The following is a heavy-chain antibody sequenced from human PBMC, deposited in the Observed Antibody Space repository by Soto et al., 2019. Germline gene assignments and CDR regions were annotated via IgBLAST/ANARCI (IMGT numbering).Heavy chain of an antibody. J-gene: IGHJ4*02. D-gene: IGHD3-9*01. CDR3: SRGGTGPFPFAY. CDR2: INHSGST. CDR1: GGSFSGYY. Sequence: PSETLSLACAVYGGSFSGYYWSWIRQPPGKGLEWIGEINHSGSTNYNPSLKSRVAISVDTSKNQFSLKLTSVTAADTAVYYCSRGGTGPFPFAYWGQGTLVTVSS. V-gene: IGHV4-34*01.